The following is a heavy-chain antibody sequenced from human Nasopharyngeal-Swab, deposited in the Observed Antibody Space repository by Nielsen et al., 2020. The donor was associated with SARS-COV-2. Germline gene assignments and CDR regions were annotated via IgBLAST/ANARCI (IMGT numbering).Heavy chain of an antibody. CDR2: INHSGST. Sequence: WIRQPPGKGLEWIGEINHSGSTNYNPSLESRVTISVDTSKNQFSLKLSSVTAADTAVYYCARGSKQWLVRLSRYYYYGMDVWGQGTTVTVSS. J-gene: IGHJ6*02. CDR3: ARGSKQWLVRLSRYYYYGMDV. V-gene: IGHV4-34*01. D-gene: IGHD6-19*01.